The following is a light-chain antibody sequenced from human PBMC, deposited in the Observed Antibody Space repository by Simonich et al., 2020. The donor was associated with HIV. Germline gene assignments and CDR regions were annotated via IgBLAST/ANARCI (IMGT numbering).Light chain of an antibody. CDR2: AAS. J-gene: IGKJ4*01. CDR3: QQANSFPRST. CDR1: QSISSW. Sequence: DIQITQSPSSVSASVGDIVTITCRAGQSISSWLAWYQQKPGKAPKLLIYAASSLQSGVPSRFSGSGSGTDFTLTISSLQPEDFATYYCQQANSFPRSTFGGGTKVEIK. V-gene: IGKV1-12*01.